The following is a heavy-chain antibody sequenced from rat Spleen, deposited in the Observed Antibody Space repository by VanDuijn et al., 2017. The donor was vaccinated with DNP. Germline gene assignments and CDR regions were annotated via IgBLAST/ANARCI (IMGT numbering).Heavy chain of an antibody. Sequence: QVQLKESGPGLVQPSQTLSLTCTVSGFSLTSYGVSWVRQPPGKGLEWIAAISSGGNTYYNSALKFRLSISRDTSKSQVFLKMNSVQTEDTAMYFCARSQGYYYDGSYYPFANWGQGILVTVSS. CDR1: GFSLTSYG. D-gene: IGHD1-12*02. V-gene: IGHV2S12*01. J-gene: IGHJ3*01. CDR3: ARSQGYYYDGSYYPFAN. CDR2: ISSGGNT.